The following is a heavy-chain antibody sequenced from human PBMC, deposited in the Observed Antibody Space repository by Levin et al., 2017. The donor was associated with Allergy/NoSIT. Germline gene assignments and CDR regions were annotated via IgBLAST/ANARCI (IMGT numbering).Heavy chain of an antibody. CDR2: IRTRTYGGTI. Sequence: QAGGSLRLSCTASGFTFGDYPMSWFRQAPGKGLEWVCYIRTRTYGGTIECAASVKGRFTISRDDSNSIVYLQMNSLKTEDTAIYYCTRALRVVGDAFDVWGQGTMVTVSS. CDR1: GFTFGDYP. J-gene: IGHJ3*01. CDR3: TRALRVVGDAFDV. V-gene: IGHV3-49*03. D-gene: IGHD2-15*01.